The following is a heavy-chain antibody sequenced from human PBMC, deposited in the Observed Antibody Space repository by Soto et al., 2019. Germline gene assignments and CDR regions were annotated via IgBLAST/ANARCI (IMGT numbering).Heavy chain of an antibody. CDR1: GFTFSSYW. V-gene: IGHV3-74*03. Sequence: EVQLVESGGGLVHPGGSLTLSCAASGFTFSSYWMHWVRQVPGKGLVWVSHINSDGTHTTYADSVKGRFTISRDNAKNTLYQQMNIPRADNTALYYCLTPHFGLVTDYWRLGTLVTVSS. CDR2: INSDGTHT. J-gene: IGHJ4*02. D-gene: IGHD3-16*01. CDR3: LTPHFGLVTDY.